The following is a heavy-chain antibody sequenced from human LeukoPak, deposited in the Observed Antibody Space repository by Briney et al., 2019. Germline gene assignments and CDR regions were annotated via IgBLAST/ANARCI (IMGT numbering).Heavy chain of an antibody. J-gene: IGHJ6*02. Sequence: GGSLRLSCAASGFTFSNAWMSWVRQAPGKGLEWVGRIKSKTDGGTTDYAAPVKGRFTISRDDSKNTLYLQMNSLKTEDTAVYYCTTDSGYGSPFYNGMDVWGQGTTVTVSS. V-gene: IGHV3-15*01. CDR1: GFTFSNAW. D-gene: IGHD2-15*01. CDR3: TTDSGYGSPFYNGMDV. CDR2: IKSKTDGGTT.